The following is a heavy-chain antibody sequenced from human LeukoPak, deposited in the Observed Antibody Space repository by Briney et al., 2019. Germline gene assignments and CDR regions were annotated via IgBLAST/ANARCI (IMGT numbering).Heavy chain of an antibody. CDR1: GGSIIGYY. J-gene: IGHJ3*02. CDR3: ARQSCSSTSCPHRNVFDI. CDR2: IYTSGST. D-gene: IGHD2-2*01. V-gene: IGHV4-4*09. Sequence: KASETLSLTCTVSGGSIIGYYWTWLRQPPGKGLEWLGYIYTSGSTNYNPSLKSRVTISVDMSKNQFSLQLSSVTAADTAVYYCARQSCSSTSCPHRNVFDIWGQGTMVAVSP.